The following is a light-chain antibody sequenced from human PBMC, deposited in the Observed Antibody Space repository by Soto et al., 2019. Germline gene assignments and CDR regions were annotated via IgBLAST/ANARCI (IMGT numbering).Light chain of an antibody. CDR1: QSFSGW. Sequence: DIQMTQSPSTLSASVGDRVTISCRASQSFSGWLAWYQQKPGKAPKLLIYDASSLESGVPSRFSGSGSGTDFTLTISSLQPEDSAIYYCQQADTFPITFGQGTRLEIK. CDR3: QQADTFPIT. V-gene: IGKV1-5*01. J-gene: IGKJ5*01. CDR2: DAS.